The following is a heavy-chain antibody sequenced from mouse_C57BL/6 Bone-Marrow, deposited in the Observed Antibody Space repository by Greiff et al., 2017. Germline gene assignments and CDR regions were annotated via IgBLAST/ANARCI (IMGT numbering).Heavy chain of an antibody. CDR1: GYAFTNYL. D-gene: IGHD1-1*01. V-gene: IGHV1-54*01. CDR2: INPGSGGT. Sequence: QVQLKQSGAELVRPGTSVKVSCKASGYAFTNYLIEWVKQRPGQGLEWIGVINPGSGGTNYNEKFKGKATLTADKSSSTAYMQLSSLTSEDSAVYFCARSDGSSYGYFDYWGQGTTLTVSS. CDR3: ARSDGSSYGYFDY. J-gene: IGHJ2*01.